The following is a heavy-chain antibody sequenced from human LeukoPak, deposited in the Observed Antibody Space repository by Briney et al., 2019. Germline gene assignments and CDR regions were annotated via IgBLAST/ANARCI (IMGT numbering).Heavy chain of an antibody. CDR1: GFTFSSYA. Sequence: GPLRLSCAASGFTFSSYAMHWVRQAPGKGLEWVAVISYDGSNKYYADSVKGRFTISRDNSKNTLYLQMNSLRAEDTAVYYCARDGVYSSSWSDYYYMDVWGKGTTVTVSS. CDR3: ARDGVYSSSWSDYYYMDV. V-gene: IGHV3-30-3*01. CDR2: ISYDGSNK. D-gene: IGHD6-13*01. J-gene: IGHJ6*03.